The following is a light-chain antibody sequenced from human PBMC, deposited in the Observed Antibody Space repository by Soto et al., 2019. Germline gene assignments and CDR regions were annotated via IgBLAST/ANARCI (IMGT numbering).Light chain of an antibody. V-gene: IGKV1-39*01. CDR3: QQSFSTPYS. CDR1: YDISSS. Sequence: DIPLTQSPSFLSASVEDRVTISCRASYDISSSLAWYQQKPGKAPKLLIYASSTLQGGVPSSFSGSGSGTDFTLTISSLQPDDVATYFCQQSFSTPYSFGQGTKLDIK. J-gene: IGKJ2*01. CDR2: ASS.